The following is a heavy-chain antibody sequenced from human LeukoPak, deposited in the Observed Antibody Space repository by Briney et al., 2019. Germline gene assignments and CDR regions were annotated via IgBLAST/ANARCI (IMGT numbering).Heavy chain of an antibody. D-gene: IGHD4-17*01. CDR2: HPYSGST. Sequence: ASETLSLTCTVSDDYFSSHYWTWIRQPPGKGLEWIGYHPYSGSTKQNPSLKSRVPISVGTSKNQFSLKLSFLTARDPAVYFWARAPTTVTKGFDIWGQGTLDSVSS. V-gene: IGHV4-59*11. CDR1: DDYFSSHY. J-gene: IGHJ3*02. CDR3: ARAPTTVTKGFDI.